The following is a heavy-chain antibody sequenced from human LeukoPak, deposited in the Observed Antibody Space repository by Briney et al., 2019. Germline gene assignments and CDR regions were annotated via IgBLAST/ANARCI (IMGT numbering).Heavy chain of an antibody. Sequence: GGSLRLSCVISGFTFSRYAVHWGRQAQGEGLEWVSGIGVSDASTYYADSVKGRFIVSRDTSKNTLYLQTNSLRAEDTAMYYCAKRSGSGSQEYFDYWGQGTVVTVSS. CDR3: AKRSGSGSQEYFDY. CDR2: IGVSDAST. V-gene: IGHV3-23*01. J-gene: IGHJ4*02. CDR1: GFTFSRYA. D-gene: IGHD3-10*01.